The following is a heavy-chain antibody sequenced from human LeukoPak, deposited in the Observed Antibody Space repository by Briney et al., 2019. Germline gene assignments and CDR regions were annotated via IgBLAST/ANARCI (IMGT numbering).Heavy chain of an antibody. CDR3: ARGPFEGWLQLSYFDY. CDR2: IKQDGSEK. Sequence: GGSLRLSCAASGFTFSSYWMSWVRQAPGKGLEWVANIKQDGSEKYYVDSVKGRFTISRDNAKNSLYLQMNSLRAEDTAVYYCARGPFEGWLQLSYFDYWGQGTLVTVSS. J-gene: IGHJ4*02. V-gene: IGHV3-7*01. CDR1: GFTFSSYW. D-gene: IGHD5-24*01.